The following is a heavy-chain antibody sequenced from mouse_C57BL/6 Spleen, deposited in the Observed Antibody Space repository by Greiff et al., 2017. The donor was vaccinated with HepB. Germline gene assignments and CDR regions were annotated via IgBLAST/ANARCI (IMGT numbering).Heavy chain of an antibody. Sequence: EVQLQESGPGLVKPSQSLSLTCSVTGYSITSGYYWNWIRQFPGNKLEWMGYISYDGSNNYNPSLKNRISITRDTSKNQFFLKLNSVTTEDTATYYCSTQFITTVVAYFDYWGQGTTLTVSS. CDR1: GYSITSGYY. CDR2: ISYDGSN. J-gene: IGHJ2*01. D-gene: IGHD1-1*01. V-gene: IGHV3-6*01. CDR3: STQFITTVVAYFDY.